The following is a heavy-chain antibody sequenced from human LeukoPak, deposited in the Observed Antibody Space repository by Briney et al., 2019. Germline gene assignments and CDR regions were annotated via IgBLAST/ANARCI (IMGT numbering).Heavy chain of an antibody. CDR2: LYSDGNT. Sequence: GGSLRHSCAASGFTVITNDMTWVCEAPGKGVEWVSVLYSDGNTKYADSVQGRFTISRDNSKNTLYLEMNSLSPDDTAVYYCARGVEPLAANTLAYWGQGTLVTVSS. J-gene: IGHJ4*02. CDR1: GFTVITND. CDR3: ARGVEPLAANTLAY. V-gene: IGHV3-53*01. D-gene: IGHD1-14*01.